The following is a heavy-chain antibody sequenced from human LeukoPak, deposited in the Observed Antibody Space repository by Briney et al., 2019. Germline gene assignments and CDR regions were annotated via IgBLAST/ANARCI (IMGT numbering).Heavy chain of an antibody. D-gene: IGHD2-2*02. CDR3: ARVLVPAAIEGGDAEYYFDY. CDR2: IYYSGST. V-gene: IGHV4-59*01. Sequence: SETLSLTCTVSGGSISSYYWSWIRQPPGKGLEWIGYIYYSGSTNYNPSLKSRVTISVDTSKNQFSLKLSSVTAADTAVYYCARVLVPAAIEGGDAEYYFDYWGQGTLVTISS. J-gene: IGHJ4*02. CDR1: GGSISSYY.